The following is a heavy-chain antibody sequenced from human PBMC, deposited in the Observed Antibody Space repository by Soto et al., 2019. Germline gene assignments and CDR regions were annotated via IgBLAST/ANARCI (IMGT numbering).Heavy chain of an antibody. D-gene: IGHD2-8*01. CDR2: ISGSGGST. Sequence: GGSLRLSCAASGFTFSSYAMSWVRQAPGRGLEWVSAISGSGGSTYYADSVKGRFTTSRDNSKNTLYLQMNSLRAEDTAVYYCAKMPRDIVLMVYAMTVAFDIWGQGTMVTVSS. CDR3: AKMPRDIVLMVYAMTVAFDI. CDR1: GFTFSSYA. V-gene: IGHV3-23*01. J-gene: IGHJ3*02.